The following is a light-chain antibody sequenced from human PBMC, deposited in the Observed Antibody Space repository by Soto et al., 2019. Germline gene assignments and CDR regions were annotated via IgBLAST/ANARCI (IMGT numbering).Light chain of an antibody. Sequence: QSVLAQPASVSGSPGQSITISCTGTSSDVGGYNYVSWYQQHPGKAPKLLIYEVSNRPSGVSHRFSGSKSGNTASLTISGLQAEDEADYYCGSYTRSRTYVFGTGTKVTVL. CDR2: EVS. CDR3: GSYTRSRTYV. CDR1: SSDVGGYNY. J-gene: IGLJ1*01. V-gene: IGLV2-14*01.